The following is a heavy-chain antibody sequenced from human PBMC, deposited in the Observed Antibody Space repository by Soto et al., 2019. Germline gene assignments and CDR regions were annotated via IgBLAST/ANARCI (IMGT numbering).Heavy chain of an antibody. V-gene: IGHV1-69*02. CDR1: GGTFSSYT. D-gene: IGHD2-15*01. Sequence: QIQLVQSGAEVKKPGSSVKVSCKASGGTFSSYTISWVRQAPGQGLEWMGRIIPILGIANYAQKFQGRVTTTADKSTSTAYMELSSLRSEDTAVYYCSRTDCSGGSCSAEYFQHWGQGTLVTVSS. CDR2: IIPILGIA. J-gene: IGHJ1*01. CDR3: SRTDCSGGSCSAEYFQH.